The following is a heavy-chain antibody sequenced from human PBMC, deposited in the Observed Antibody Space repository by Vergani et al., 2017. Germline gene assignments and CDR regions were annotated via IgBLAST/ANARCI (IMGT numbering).Heavy chain of an antibody. J-gene: IGHJ3*02. CDR3: ARAVWGLLRSISDAFDI. D-gene: IGHD2-15*01. V-gene: IGHV3-23*04. Sequence: EVQLVESGGGVVQPGGSLRLSCAASGFTFSSYAMSWVRQAPGKGLEWVSAISGSGGSTYYADSVKGRFTISRDNSKNTLYLQMNSLRAEDTAVYYCARAVWGLLRSISDAFDIWGQGTMVTVSS. CDR2: ISGSGGST. CDR1: GFTFSSYA.